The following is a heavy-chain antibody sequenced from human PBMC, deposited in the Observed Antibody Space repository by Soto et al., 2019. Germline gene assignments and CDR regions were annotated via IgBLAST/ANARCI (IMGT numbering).Heavy chain of an antibody. CDR2: IYYSGST. D-gene: IGHD3-10*01. J-gene: IGHJ6*02. CDR1: GGSISSSSYY. CDR3: ARGEVPYYYGSGSYYKRPYYYYGMDV. Sequence: QLQLQESGPGLVKPSETLSLTCTVSGGSISSSSYYWGWIRQPPGKGLEWIGSIYYSGSTYYNPSLKSRVTISVDTSKNQFSLKLSSVTAADTAVYYCARGEVPYYYGSGSYYKRPYYYYGMDVWGQGTTVTVSS. V-gene: IGHV4-39*01.